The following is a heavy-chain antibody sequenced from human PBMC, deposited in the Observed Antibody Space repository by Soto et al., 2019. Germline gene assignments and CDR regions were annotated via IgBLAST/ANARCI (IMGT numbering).Heavy chain of an antibody. CDR3: AKDRSPTVVVRYFMDV. CDR1: GFPFTTYA. V-gene: IGHV3-30*18. J-gene: IGHJ6*03. CDR2: TSFDGRTS. Sequence: GGSLRLSCAASGFPFTTYAMHWVRQVPGKGLEWVAVTSFDGRTSNYADSVTGRFTISRDNSKNTEYLQMNSMRAEDTGVYYCAKDRSPTVVVRYFMDVWGKGTTVTVSS. D-gene: IGHD2-21*01.